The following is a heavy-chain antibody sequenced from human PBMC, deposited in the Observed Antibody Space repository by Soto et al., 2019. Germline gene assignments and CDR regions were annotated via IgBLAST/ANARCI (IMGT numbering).Heavy chain of an antibody. V-gene: IGHV3-9*02. Sequence: EVQLVESGGGLVQPGRSLRLSCVASGFTADDYAMHWVRQAPGKGLEWVSGISSNSDTIDYADSLQGRFHIPRNNAKNSLFLQMNRLRPEDTALYYCAKDMKWGGMTTIHYFDSWGQGTLVTVSS. J-gene: IGHJ4*02. CDR3: AKDMKWGGMTTIHYFDS. D-gene: IGHD4-17*01. CDR1: GFTADDYA. CDR2: ISSNSDTI.